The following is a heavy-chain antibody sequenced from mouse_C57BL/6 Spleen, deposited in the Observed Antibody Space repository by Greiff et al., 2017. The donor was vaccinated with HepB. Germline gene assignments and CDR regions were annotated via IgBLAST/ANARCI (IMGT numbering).Heavy chain of an antibody. J-gene: IGHJ2*01. D-gene: IGHD1-1*01. CDR3: ARRHGKDYFDY. Sequence: QVQLQQPGAELVKPGASVKMSCKASGYTFTSYWITWVKQRPGQGLEWIGDIYPGSGSTNYNEKFKSKATLTVATSSSTAYMQLSSLTSEDSAVYYCARRHGKDYFDYWGQGTTLTVSS. CDR1: GYTFTSYW. V-gene: IGHV1-55*01. CDR2: IYPGSGST.